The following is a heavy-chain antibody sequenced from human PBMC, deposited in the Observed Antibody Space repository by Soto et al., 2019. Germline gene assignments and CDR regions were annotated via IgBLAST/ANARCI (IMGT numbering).Heavy chain of an antibody. CDR1: DGSLSDYF. CDR3: ARGIEAPGR. Sequence: SETLSLTCGVNDGSLSDYFWSWIRQFPGKGLEWIGEINPSGSTSNNPSLKSRVTLSIDTSKNQFSLRLSSVTAADMALYYCARGIEAPGRWGQGTLVTVSS. CDR2: INPSGST. V-gene: IGHV4-34*01. D-gene: IGHD6-13*01. J-gene: IGHJ4*02.